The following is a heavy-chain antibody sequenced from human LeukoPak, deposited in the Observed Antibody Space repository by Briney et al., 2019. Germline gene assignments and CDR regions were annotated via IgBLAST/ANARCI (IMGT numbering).Heavy chain of an antibody. D-gene: IGHD1-26*01. CDR1: GDSLSSFY. CDR2: IYTSGST. Sequence: SETLSLTCTVSGDSLSSFYWSWIRQPPGKGLEWIGRIYTSGSTNYNASLKSRVRMSVDTSKSQFSLKLSSVTAAETAVFYCARENSGSYREFDYGGQGTLVTVSS. J-gene: IGHJ4*02. CDR3: ARENSGSYREFDY. V-gene: IGHV4-4*07.